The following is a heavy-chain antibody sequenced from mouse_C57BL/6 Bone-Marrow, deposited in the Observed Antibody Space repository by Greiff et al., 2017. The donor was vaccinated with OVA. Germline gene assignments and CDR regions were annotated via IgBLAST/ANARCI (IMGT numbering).Heavy chain of an antibody. Sequence: VQLQQPGAELVMPGASVKLSCKASGYTFTSYWMHWVKQRPGPGLEWIGEIDPSDSYTNYNQKFKGKSTLTVDKSSSTAYMQLSSLTSEDSAVYYCARRGDIYDYGSAYYFDYWGQGTTLTVSS. CDR2: IDPSDSYT. V-gene: IGHV1-69*01. CDR1: GYTFTSYW. CDR3: ARRGDIYDYGSAYYFDY. D-gene: IGHD1-1*01. J-gene: IGHJ2*01.